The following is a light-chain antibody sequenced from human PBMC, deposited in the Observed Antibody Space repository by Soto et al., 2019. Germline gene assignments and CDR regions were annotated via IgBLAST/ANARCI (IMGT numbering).Light chain of an antibody. Sequence: DIQMTQSPSSLSASVGDRVTITCRASQSISKYLNWYQQKPGQAPNLLIYAASTLQSGVPSRFSGSGSGTDFTLTISSLQPDDFATYYCQQSYSTPPYTFGQGTKLEIK. V-gene: IGKV1-39*01. J-gene: IGKJ2*01. CDR3: QQSYSTPPYT. CDR1: QSISKY. CDR2: AAS.